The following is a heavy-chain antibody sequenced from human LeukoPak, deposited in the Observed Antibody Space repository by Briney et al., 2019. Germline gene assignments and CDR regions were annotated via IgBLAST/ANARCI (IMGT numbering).Heavy chain of an antibody. Sequence: SETLSLTCTVSGGSISSYYWSWIRQPPGKGLEWIGYIYYSGSTNYNPPLKSRVTISVDTSKNQFSLKLSSVTAADTAVYYCARGLGELSYAFDYWGQVTLVTVSS. CDR1: GGSISSYY. V-gene: IGHV4-59*01. J-gene: IGHJ4*02. D-gene: IGHD3-16*02. CDR2: IYYSGST. CDR3: ARGLGELSYAFDY.